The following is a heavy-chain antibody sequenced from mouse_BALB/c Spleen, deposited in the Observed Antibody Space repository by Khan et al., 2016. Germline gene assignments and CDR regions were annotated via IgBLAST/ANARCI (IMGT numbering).Heavy chain of an antibody. CDR2: IDPFNGGT. D-gene: IGHD2-3*01. CDR1: GYSFTSYY. V-gene: IGHV1S135*01. Sequence: VQLQQPGPELMKPGASVKISCKASGYSFTSYYMHWVKQSHGKSLAWIGYIDPFNGGTSYNQQFKGKATLTVDKSSSTAYMHLSSLTSEDAAVYYCASLYDGYYGDYWGQGTTLTVSS. CDR3: ASLYDGYYGDY. J-gene: IGHJ2*01.